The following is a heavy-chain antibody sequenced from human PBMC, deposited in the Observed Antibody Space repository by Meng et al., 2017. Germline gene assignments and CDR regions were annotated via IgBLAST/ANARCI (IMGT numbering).Heavy chain of an antibody. J-gene: IGHJ5*02. CDR2: IKPDGTMT. CDR3: ARSDWFDP. CDR1: GFTFRNYW. Sequence: EVELVESGGGVVQPGRYLRLSCTASGFTFRNYWMHWVRQAPGKGLVWVSRIKPDGTMTVYADSVKGRFTISRDNAKNTLYLQMNSLRSDDTAVYYCARSDWFDPWGQGTVVTVSS. V-gene: IGHV3-74*02.